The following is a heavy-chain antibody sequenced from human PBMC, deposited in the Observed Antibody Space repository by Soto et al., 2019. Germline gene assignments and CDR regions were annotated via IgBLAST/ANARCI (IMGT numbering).Heavy chain of an antibody. J-gene: IGHJ6*02. Sequence: EASVKVSCKASGGTFSSYAISCVRQAPGQGLEWMGGIIPIFGTANYVQKFQGRVTITADKSTSTAYMELSSLRSEDTAVYYCARVRAGYCSSTSCYMRVPYYYYGMDVWGQGTTVTVS. CDR2: IIPIFGTA. CDR1: GGTFSSYA. CDR3: ARVRAGYCSSTSCYMRVPYYYYGMDV. D-gene: IGHD2-2*03. V-gene: IGHV1-69*06.